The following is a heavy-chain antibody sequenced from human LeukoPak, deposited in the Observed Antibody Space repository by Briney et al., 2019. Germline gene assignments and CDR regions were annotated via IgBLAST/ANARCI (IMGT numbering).Heavy chain of an antibody. D-gene: IGHD4-17*01. CDR3: ARDRVHDYGAFFYWYFDL. CDR2: IYTRGTT. V-gene: IGHV4-61*02. J-gene: IGHJ2*01. Sequence: PSETLSLTCTVSGASISRGNFFWSWLRQPAGKGLEWIGRIYTRGTTNYHPSLKSRVTISGDTSKNQVSLELSSVTAADTAVYYCARDRVHDYGAFFYWYFDLWGRGTLVTVSS. CDR1: GASISRGNFF.